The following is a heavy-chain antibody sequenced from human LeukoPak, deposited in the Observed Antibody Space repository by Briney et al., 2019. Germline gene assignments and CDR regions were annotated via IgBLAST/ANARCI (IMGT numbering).Heavy chain of an antibody. CDR3: AKVNYYESSDIGLFDY. V-gene: IGHV3-23*01. D-gene: IGHD3-22*01. CDR1: GFTFSSYA. J-gene: IGHJ4*02. CDR2: ISGSGTST. Sequence: GGSLRLSCAASGFTFSSYAMSWVSQAPGKGLEWVSGISGSGTSTFYADSVRGRFTISRDHSKNTLYLQMNSLRAGDTAVYYCAKVNYYESSDIGLFDYWGQGTLVTVSS.